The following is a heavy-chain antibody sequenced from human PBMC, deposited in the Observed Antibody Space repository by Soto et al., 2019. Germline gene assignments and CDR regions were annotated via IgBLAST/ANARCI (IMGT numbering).Heavy chain of an antibody. CDR3: ARLNPLWYFDL. J-gene: IGHJ2*01. CDR2: IYYSGST. V-gene: IGHV4-59*08. CDR1: GGSISSYY. Sequence: QVQLQESGPGLVKPSETLSLTCAVSGGSISSYYWSWIRQPPGKGLEWIGYIYYSGSTNYNPSLKRRVTISVDTSRNQFSLKLSSVTAADTAVYYCARLNPLWYFDLWGRGTLVTVSS.